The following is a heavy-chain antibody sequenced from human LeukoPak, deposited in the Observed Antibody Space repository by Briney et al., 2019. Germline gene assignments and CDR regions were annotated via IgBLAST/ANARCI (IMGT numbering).Heavy chain of an antibody. V-gene: IGHV5-51*01. Sequence: GESLKISCKGSGYSFTSYWIGWVRQMPGKGLEWMGIIYPGDSDTRYSPSFQGQVTISADESISTAYLQWSSLKASDTAVYYCARSVLGSSSLFDYWGQGTLVTVSS. CDR1: GYSFTSYW. CDR2: IYPGDSDT. CDR3: ARSVLGSSSLFDY. D-gene: IGHD6-6*01. J-gene: IGHJ4*02.